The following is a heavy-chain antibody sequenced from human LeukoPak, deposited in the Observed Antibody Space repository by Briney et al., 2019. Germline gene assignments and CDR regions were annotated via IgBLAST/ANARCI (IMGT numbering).Heavy chain of an antibody. D-gene: IGHD2-15*01. CDR2: MNLNSGNT. CDR3: ARPDCSGGSCQGSYYYYYGMDV. CDR1: GYTFTSYD. J-gene: IGHJ6*02. Sequence: ASVKVSCKASGYTFTSYDINWVRQATGQGLEWMGWMNLNSGNTGYAQKFQGRVTMTRNTSISTAYMELSSLRSEDTAVYYCARPDCSGGSCQGSYYYYYGMDVWGQGTTVTVSS. V-gene: IGHV1-8*01.